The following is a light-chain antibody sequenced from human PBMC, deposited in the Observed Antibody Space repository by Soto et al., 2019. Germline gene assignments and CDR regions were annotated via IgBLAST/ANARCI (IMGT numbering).Light chain of an antibody. J-gene: IGKJ3*01. CDR2: AAS. Sequence: DIQMTQSPSSLSASIGDRVTITCRASQDISNYLAWYQQRPGKVPTLLIYAASTLQSGVPSRFSGSRAGTEYTLTISSLQPADVANYYCHSYNTAAFTFGPVTNVYIK. V-gene: IGKV1-27*01. CDR1: QDISNY. CDR3: HSYNTAAFT.